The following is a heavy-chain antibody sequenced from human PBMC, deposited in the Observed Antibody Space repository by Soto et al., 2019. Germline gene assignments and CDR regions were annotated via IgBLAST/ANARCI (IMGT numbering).Heavy chain of an antibody. D-gene: IGHD6-19*01. V-gene: IGHV4-4*07. CDR2: IYTSGST. CDR1: GGSISSYY. Sequence: PSETLSLTCTVSGGSISSYYWSWIRQPAGKGLEWIGRIYTSGSTNYNPSLKSRVTMSVDTSKNRFSLKLSSVTAADTAVYYCAREGIAVAGNWFDPWGQGTLVTVSS. J-gene: IGHJ5*02. CDR3: AREGIAVAGNWFDP.